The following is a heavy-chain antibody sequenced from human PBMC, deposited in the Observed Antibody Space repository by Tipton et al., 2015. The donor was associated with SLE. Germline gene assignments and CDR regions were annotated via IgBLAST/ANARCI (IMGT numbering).Heavy chain of an antibody. CDR3: VRDGFCRNGVCYRNWFDP. CDR2: IFHSGDV. D-gene: IGHD3-16*02. J-gene: IGHJ5*02. Sequence: TLSLTCSVSGSSISSYHWGWIRQPPGKGLEWMGSIFHSGDVYYNPSVKSRVTISRETSRNHFSLKLTSVTAAGTAVYYCVRDGFCRNGVCYRNWFDPWGPGSLVTVSS. CDR1: GSSISSYH. V-gene: IGHV4-38-2*02.